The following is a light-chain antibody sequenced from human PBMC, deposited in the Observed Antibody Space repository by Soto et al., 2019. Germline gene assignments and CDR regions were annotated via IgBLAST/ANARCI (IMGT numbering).Light chain of an antibody. CDR2: GAS. CDR3: QQRSNWPPIT. J-gene: IGKJ5*01. Sequence: EIVITQSPATLSVSPGERATLSCRAIQSVSNNYLAWYQQKPGQAPRLLIYGASNRATGIPDRFSDSGSGTDFTLTISSLEPEDFAVYYCQQRSNWPPITFGQGTRLEV. V-gene: IGKV3D-20*02. CDR1: QSVSNNY.